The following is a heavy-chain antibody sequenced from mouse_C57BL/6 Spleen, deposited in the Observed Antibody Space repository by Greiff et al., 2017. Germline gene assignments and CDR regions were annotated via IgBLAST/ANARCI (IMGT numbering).Heavy chain of an antibody. D-gene: IGHD2-3*01. J-gene: IGHJ4*01. CDR2: IRLKSDNYAT. CDR1: GFTFSNYW. Sequence: EVKLMESGGGLVQPGGSMKLSCVASGFTFSNYWMNWVRQSPEKGLEWVAQIRLKSDNYATHYAESVKGRFTISRDDSKSSVYLQMNNLRAEDTGIYYCSRWLLRYYAMDYWGQGTSVTVSS. V-gene: IGHV6-3*01. CDR3: SRWLLRYYAMDY.